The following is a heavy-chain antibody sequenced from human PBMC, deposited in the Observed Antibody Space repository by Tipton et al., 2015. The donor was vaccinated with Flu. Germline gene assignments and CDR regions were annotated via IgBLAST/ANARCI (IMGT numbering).Heavy chain of an antibody. CDR3: AAFCGDHCHIVNY. CDR1: GFTFSNYW. Sequence: SLRLSCAASGFTFSNYWMSWIRQAPRKGLEWVAHISQDGSEKYYVDSVKGRFTISRDNAKKSLYLQMNSLKADDTAVYYCAAFCGDHCHIVNYWGQGTLVTVSS. V-gene: IGHV3-7*03. CDR2: ISQDGSEK. J-gene: IGHJ4*02. D-gene: IGHD2-21*01.